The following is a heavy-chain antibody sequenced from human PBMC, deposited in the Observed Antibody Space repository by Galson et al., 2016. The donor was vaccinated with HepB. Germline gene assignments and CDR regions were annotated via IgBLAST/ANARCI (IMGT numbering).Heavy chain of an antibody. CDR2: ISVYNGNT. J-gene: IGHJ4*03. D-gene: IGHD2-15*01. Sequence: SVKVSCKASGYTFSAYGTTWVRQAPGQGLEWMGWISVYNGNTNYAQRFRGRVTMTTDTSTSTAYMELRSLRSDDTAVYYCARDSDCSGGNCYFDSWGQGTRATVSS. V-gene: IGHV1-18*01. CDR1: GYTFSAYG. CDR3: ARDSDCSGGNCYFDS.